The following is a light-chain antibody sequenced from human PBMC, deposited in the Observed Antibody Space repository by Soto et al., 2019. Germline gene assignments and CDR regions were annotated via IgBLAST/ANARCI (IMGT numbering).Light chain of an antibody. CDR2: KAS. V-gene: IGKV1-5*03. J-gene: IGKJ1*01. CDR3: QHYNSYPPWT. Sequence: DIQMTQSPSTLSASVGDRVTITCRASQSISIWLAWYQQEPGKAPKLLIYKASSLQSGVPSRFSGSGSGTEFTLTISSLQPDDFATYYCQHYNSYPPWTFRQGTKVEIK. CDR1: QSISIW.